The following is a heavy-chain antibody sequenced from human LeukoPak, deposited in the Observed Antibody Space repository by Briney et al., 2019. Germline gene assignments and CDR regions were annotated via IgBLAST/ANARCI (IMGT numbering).Heavy chain of an antibody. CDR1: GYTFTSYY. CDR3: ARALYDFPAFDI. CDR2: INPNSGGT. J-gene: IGHJ3*02. V-gene: IGHV1-2*02. D-gene: IGHD3-3*01. Sequence: GASVKVSCKASGYTFTSYYMHWVRQAPGQGLEWMGWINPNSGGTNYAQKFQGRVTMTRDTSISTAYMELSRLRSDDTAVYYCARALYDFPAFDIWGQGTMVTVSS.